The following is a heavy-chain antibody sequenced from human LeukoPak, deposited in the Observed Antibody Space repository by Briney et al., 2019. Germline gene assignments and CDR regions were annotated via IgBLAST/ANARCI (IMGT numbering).Heavy chain of an antibody. CDR1: GGSISSYY. D-gene: IGHD6-13*01. Sequence: SETLSLTCTVSGGSISSYYWSWIRQPPGKGLEWIGYIYYSGSTNYNPSLKSRVTISVDTSKNQFSLKLSSVTAADTAVYYCARRPGYSSSGGFYYFDYWGQGTLVTVSS. J-gene: IGHJ4*02. CDR3: ARRPGYSSSGGFYYFDY. V-gene: IGHV4-59*01. CDR2: IYYSGST.